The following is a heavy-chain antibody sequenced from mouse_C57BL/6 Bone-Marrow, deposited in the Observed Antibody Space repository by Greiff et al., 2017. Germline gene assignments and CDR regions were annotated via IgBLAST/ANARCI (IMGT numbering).Heavy chain of an antibody. CDR2: ISDGGSYT. CDR3: ARWKGMHAY. J-gene: IGHJ3*01. CDR1: GFTFSSYA. Sequence: DVQLVESGGGLVKPGGSLKLSCAASGFTFSSYAMSWVRQTLEKRLVWVATISDGGSYTYYPDNAKNNLYLQMSHLKSEDTAMYYCARWKGMHAYWGQGTLVTVSA. V-gene: IGHV5-4*01. D-gene: IGHD6-5*01.